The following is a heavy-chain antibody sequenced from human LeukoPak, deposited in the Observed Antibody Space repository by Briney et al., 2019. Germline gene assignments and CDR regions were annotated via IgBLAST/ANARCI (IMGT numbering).Heavy chain of an antibody. CDR2: ISSSSGSI. CDR1: GFTFSSYT. CDR3: ARDPSEGDY. V-gene: IGHV3-21*01. J-gene: IGHJ4*02. Sequence: GGSLRLSCAASGFTFSSYTMNWVRQAPRKGLEWVSSISSSSGSIYYADSVKGRFTISRDNAKNSLYLQMNSLRAEDTAVYYCARDPSEGDYWGQGTLVTVSS.